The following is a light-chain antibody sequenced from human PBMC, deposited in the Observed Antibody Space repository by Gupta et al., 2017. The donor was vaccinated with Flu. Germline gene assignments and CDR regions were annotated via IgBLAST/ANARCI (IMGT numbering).Light chain of an antibody. CDR3: QQYSTYPFT. V-gene: IGKV1-5*03. Sequence: DIQMTHSPSLLSTSVGDRVTITCRASQTISTWLACYQQKPGEAPNLLIFRTSILGNGVPSRFRGSGSGTEFTLTISSLQSDEFATYYCQQYSTYPFTFGQGTKLEI. CDR1: QTISTW. CDR2: RTS. J-gene: IGKJ2*01.